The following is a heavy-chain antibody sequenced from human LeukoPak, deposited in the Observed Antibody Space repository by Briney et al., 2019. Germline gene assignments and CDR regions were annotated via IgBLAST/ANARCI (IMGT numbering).Heavy chain of an antibody. Sequence: ASVKVSCKASGYTFTSYGISWVRQAPGQGLEWMGWISAYNGNTNYAQKLQGRVTMTTDTSTSTAYMELRSLRSDDTAVYYCARIHYGVNAGAFDIWSQGTMVTVSS. CDR1: GYTFTSYG. J-gene: IGHJ3*02. D-gene: IGHD4-17*01. V-gene: IGHV1-18*01. CDR3: ARIHYGVNAGAFDI. CDR2: ISAYNGNT.